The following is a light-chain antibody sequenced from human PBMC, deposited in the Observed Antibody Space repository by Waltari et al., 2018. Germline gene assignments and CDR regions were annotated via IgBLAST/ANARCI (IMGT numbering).Light chain of an antibody. V-gene: IGKV1-39*01. J-gene: IGKJ4*01. Sequence: DIQMTQSPSSLSTSVGDRVTITCRASQNIKKYLSWYQQKPGKAPNLLIYSASSLQSGVPSRFSGSGSGTDFTLTIIRLQPEDFATYYCQQTYNAPLTFGGVTKVEIK. CDR1: QNIKKY. CDR2: SAS. CDR3: QQTYNAPLT.